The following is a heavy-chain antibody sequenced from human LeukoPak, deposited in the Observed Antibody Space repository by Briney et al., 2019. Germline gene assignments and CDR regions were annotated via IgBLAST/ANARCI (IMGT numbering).Heavy chain of an antibody. J-gene: IGHJ4*02. D-gene: IGHD3-16*02. CDR2: ISSSSSYI. Sequence: GGSLRLSCAASGFTFSSYSMNWVRQAPRKGLEWVSSISSSSSYIYYADSVKGRFTISRDNSKNTLYLQMNSLRAEDTAVYYCAKEDYYDYVWGSYRWGQGTLVTVSS. CDR1: GFTFSSYS. CDR3: AKEDYYDYVWGSYR. V-gene: IGHV3-21*04.